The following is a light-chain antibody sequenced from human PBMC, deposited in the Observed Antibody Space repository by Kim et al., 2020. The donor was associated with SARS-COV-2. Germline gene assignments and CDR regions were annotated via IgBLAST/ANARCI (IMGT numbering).Light chain of an antibody. J-gene: IGKJ2*01. CDR1: QSVNTY. V-gene: IGKV1-39*01. Sequence: DIQMTQSPSSLSASVGDRVTITCRASQSVNTYLDWYRVKPGKAPHLLIFATSNLQSGVSSTFSGSGSGTEYSLTISSLQPEDFATYYCQQTYSAPYTFGQGTKLEI. CDR3: QQTYSAPYT. CDR2: ATS.